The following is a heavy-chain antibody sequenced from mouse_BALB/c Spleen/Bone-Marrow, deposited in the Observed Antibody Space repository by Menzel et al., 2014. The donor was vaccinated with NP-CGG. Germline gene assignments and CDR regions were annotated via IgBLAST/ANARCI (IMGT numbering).Heavy chain of an antibody. Sequence: VQLQQSGAELVKPGASVKLSCTASGFNIKDTYIHWVKQRPEQGLEWIGRIDPANDNTKYDTRFQGKATITADPSSSTAHLQLSSLTSEDTAVYYCASYVHGYYYDHWGQGSTRTAAS. J-gene: IGHJ2*01. CDR2: IDPANDNT. CDR3: ASYVHGYYYDH. CDR1: GFNIKDTY. V-gene: IGHV14-3*02.